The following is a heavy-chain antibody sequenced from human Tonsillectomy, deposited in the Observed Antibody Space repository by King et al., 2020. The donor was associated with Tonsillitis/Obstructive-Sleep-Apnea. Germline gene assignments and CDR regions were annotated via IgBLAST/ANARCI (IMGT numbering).Heavy chain of an antibody. D-gene: IGHD3-22*01. J-gene: IGHJ4*02. Sequence: VQLQQWGAELLKPSETLSLNCAVYGGSFSGYYWSWIRQPPGKGLEWIGEINHSGSTNYNPSLKSRVTISVDTSKNQFSLKLSSVTAADTAVYYCARVHYYDSSGYYIDYWGQGTLVTVSS. V-gene: IGHV4-34*01. CDR2: INHSGST. CDR3: ARVHYYDSSGYYIDY. CDR1: GGSFSGYY.